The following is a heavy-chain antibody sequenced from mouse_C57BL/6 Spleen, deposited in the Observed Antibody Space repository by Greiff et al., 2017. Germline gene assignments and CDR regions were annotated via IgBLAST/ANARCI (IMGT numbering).Heavy chain of an antibody. V-gene: IGHV14-1*01. CDR1: GFTITDYC. Sequence: VQLQQSGAELVRPGASVKLSCTASGFTITDYCMHWVKQRPEQGLEWIGRIDPEGGDTEYAPKFQGKATMTADTSSNTAYLQLSSLTSEDTAVYYCTLITRVVADYFDDWGQGTTLTVSS. J-gene: IGHJ2*01. CDR3: TLITRVVADYFDD. CDR2: IDPEGGDT. D-gene: IGHD1-1*01.